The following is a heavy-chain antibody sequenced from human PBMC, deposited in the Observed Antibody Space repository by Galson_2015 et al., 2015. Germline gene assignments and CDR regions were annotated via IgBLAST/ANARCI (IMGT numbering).Heavy chain of an antibody. CDR3: ARACLPCSGDSCYSIHRGFDY. CDR2: MSGSGTTT. D-gene: IGHD2-15*01. Sequence: SLRLSCAAAGFTFSNYAMNWVRQAPGKGLEWVSGMSGSGTTTYYANSVKGRFTISRDNSKNTLYLHMNSLRAKDTALYYCARACLPCSGDSCYSIHRGFDYWGQGTLVTVSS. J-gene: IGHJ4*02. CDR1: GFTFSNYA. V-gene: IGHV3-23*01.